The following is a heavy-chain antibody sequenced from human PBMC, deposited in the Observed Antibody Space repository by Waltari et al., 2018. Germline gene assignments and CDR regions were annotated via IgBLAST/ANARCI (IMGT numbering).Heavy chain of an antibody. V-gene: IGHV3-66*01. Sequence: EVQLVESGGGLVQPGGSLRLSCAASGFTVSSNYMSGVRQAPGKGRGWVSLIYSEGRTYYADSVKGRFTISRDNYKNTVYLQMSRLRVEDTAVYYCAKDAGPVAAEGDYWGQGTLVTVSS. CDR2: IYSEGRT. CDR1: GFTVSSNY. J-gene: IGHJ4*02. D-gene: IGHD6-19*01. CDR3: AKDAGPVAAEGDY.